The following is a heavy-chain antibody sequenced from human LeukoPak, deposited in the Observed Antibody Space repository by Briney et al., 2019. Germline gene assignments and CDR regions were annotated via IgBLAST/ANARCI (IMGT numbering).Heavy chain of an antibody. CDR3: ATAPIPRGEAGEQYKYGMDV. V-gene: IGHV4-4*02. CDR2: VYHNGTP. Sequence: SETLSLTCAVSVGSISSGNWWSWVRQSPGKGLEWIGEVYHNGTPNYSPSLKSRVTISADTFKNHFSLKLTSVTAADAAVYYCATAPIPRGEAGEQYKYGMDVWGQGTTVIVSS. D-gene: IGHD5-12*01. CDR1: VGSISSGNW. J-gene: IGHJ6*02.